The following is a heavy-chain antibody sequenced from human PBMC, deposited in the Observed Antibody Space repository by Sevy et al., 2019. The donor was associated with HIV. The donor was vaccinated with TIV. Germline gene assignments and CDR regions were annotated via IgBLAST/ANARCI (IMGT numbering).Heavy chain of an antibody. CDR1: GYTLTELS. CDR3: ATFEPLRHHCTNGVCYTAFDI. J-gene: IGHJ3*02. CDR2: FDPEDGET. D-gene: IGHD2-8*01. V-gene: IGHV1-24*01. Sequence: ASVKVSCKVSGYTLTELSMHWVRQAPGKGLEWMGGFDPEDGETIYAQKFQGRVTMTEDTSTDTAYMELSSLRSEDTAVYYCATFEPLRHHCTNGVCYTAFDIWDQGTMVTVSS.